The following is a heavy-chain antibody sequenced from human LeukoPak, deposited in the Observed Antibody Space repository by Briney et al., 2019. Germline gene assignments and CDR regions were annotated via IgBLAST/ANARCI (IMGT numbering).Heavy chain of an antibody. CDR1: GGSMSGFY. CDR2: IYTSGSS. CDR3: ARDRRGYSGLGRPFDI. Sequence: MASETLSLTCTVSGGSMSGFYWSWIRLPAGKGLEWIGRIYTSGSSDYTPSLKSRVTISVDRSKNQFSLKLSSVTAADTAVYYCARDRRGYSGLGRPFDIWGQGTMVTVSS. D-gene: IGHD5-12*01. J-gene: IGHJ3*02. V-gene: IGHV4-4*07.